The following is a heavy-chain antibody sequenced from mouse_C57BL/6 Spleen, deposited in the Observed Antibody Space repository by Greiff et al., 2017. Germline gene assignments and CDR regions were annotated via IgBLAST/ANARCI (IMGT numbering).Heavy chain of an antibody. D-gene: IGHD2-3*01. Sequence: QVQLQQPGAELVKPGASVKMSCKASGYTFTSYWITWVKQRPGQGLEWIGDIYPGSGSTNYNEKFKSKATLTVDTSSSTAYMQLSSLTSEDSAVYYCARSFIYDGYYVYFDVWGTGTTVTVSS. V-gene: IGHV1-55*01. CDR2: IYPGSGST. CDR3: ARSFIYDGYYVYFDV. CDR1: GYTFTSYW. J-gene: IGHJ1*03.